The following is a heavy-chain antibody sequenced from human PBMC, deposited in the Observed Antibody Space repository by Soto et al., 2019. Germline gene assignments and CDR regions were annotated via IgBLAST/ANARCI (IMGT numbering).Heavy chain of an antibody. CDR1: GGSFSGYY. J-gene: IGHJ4*02. CDR2: INHSGST. D-gene: IGHD3-10*01. V-gene: IGHV4-34*01. Sequence: SETLALTCAVYGGSFSGYYWSWIRQPPGKGLEWIGEINHSGSTNYNPSLKSRVTISVDTSKNQFSLKLSSVTAADTAVYYCARGGPRHYYGSGTRPIDYWGQGTLVTVSS. CDR3: ARGGPRHYYGSGTRPIDY.